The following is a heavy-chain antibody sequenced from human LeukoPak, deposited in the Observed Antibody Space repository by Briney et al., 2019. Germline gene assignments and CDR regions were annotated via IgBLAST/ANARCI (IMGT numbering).Heavy chain of an antibody. CDR3: ARSVIAVAGYDAFDI. D-gene: IGHD6-19*01. J-gene: IGHJ3*02. CDR2: ISSRSFTI. Sequence: GGSLRLSFAASGFTFSAYSMNWVRQAPGKGLDWVSYISSRSFTIYYADSVKGRFTISRDNAKNSLYLEMNSLRDEDTAVYYCARSVIAVAGYDAFDIWGQGTVVTVSS. CDR1: GFTFSAYS. V-gene: IGHV3-48*02.